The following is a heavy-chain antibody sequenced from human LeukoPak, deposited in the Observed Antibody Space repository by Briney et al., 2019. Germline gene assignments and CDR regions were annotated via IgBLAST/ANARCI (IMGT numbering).Heavy chain of an antibody. CDR2: IWLDGSTQ. D-gene: IGHD1-20*01. CDR1: GFAFSTYD. V-gene: IGHV3-33*01. CDR3: VRDPQINWNRPSPLS. Sequence: GGSLRLSCAASGFAFSTYDMHWVRHSPGKALECVSVIWLDGSTQYYTDSVKGRFTISRDNSKNILFLQMNSLRAEDTAVYYCVRDPQINWNRPSPLSWGQGTLVTVSS. J-gene: IGHJ5*02.